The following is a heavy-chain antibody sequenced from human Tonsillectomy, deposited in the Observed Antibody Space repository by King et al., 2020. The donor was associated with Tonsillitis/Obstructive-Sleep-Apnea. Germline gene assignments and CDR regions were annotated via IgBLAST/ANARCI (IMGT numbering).Heavy chain of an antibody. J-gene: IGHJ6*03. Sequence: VQLVESGGGVVQPGRSLRLSCAASGFTFSSYGMHWVRQAPGKGLEWVAVIWYDGSNIYYADSVKGRFTISRDNSKNTRYLQMNSLRAEDTAVYYWAREGAKSESCLEWTPNYYYYYMDVWGKGTTVTVSS. CDR2: IWYDGSNI. CDR1: GFTFSSYG. V-gene: IGHV3-33*01. D-gene: IGHD3-3*01. CDR3: AREGAKSESCLEWTPNYYYYYMDV.